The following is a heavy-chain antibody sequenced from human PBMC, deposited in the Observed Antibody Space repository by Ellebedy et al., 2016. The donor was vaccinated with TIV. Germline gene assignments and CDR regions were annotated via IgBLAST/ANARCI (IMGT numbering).Heavy chain of an antibody. CDR1: GFTFSDHY. Sequence: GESLKISCAVSGFTFSDHYMDWVRQAPGKGLEWVGRSRNKANSYTTEYAASAKGRFTISRDDSKNSLYLQMDGLKTEDTAVYYCVKTVPVGGRFPSHIWGQGTMVTVSS. J-gene: IGHJ3*02. V-gene: IGHV3-72*01. CDR3: VKTVPVGGRFPSHI. CDR2: SRNKANSYTT. D-gene: IGHD2-2*01.